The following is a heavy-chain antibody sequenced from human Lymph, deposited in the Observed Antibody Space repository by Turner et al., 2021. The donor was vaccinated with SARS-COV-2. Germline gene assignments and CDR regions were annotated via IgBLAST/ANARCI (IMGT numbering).Heavy chain of an antibody. D-gene: IGHD5-18*01. Sequence: EVQLVESGGGLVQPGGSRILSCAASGFTFSSYWMSWVRQAPGKGLEWVANIKQDGSEKYYVDSVKGRFTISRDNAKNSLYLQMNSLRAEDRAVYYCAREDTVMVYDYWGQGTLVTVSS. CDR3: AREDTVMVYDY. V-gene: IGHV3-7*03. CDR1: GFTFSSYW. CDR2: IKQDGSEK. J-gene: IGHJ4*02.